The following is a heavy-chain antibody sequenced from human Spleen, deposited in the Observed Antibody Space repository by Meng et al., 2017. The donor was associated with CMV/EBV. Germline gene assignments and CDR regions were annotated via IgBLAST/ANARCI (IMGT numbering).Heavy chain of an antibody. Sequence: GGSLRLSCAASKFTFSDYGMHWVRQAPGKGLEWVAFIRYDGTNEDYADSVKGRFTISRDNSKNTLYLQMNSVRLEDTAVYYCAKDLGTEYQLLMEGNYHYYAMDVWGQGTTVTVS. J-gene: IGHJ6*02. D-gene: IGHD2-2*01. V-gene: IGHV3-30*02. CDR1: KFTFSDYG. CDR3: AKDLGTEYQLLMEGNYHYYAMDV. CDR2: IRYDGTNE.